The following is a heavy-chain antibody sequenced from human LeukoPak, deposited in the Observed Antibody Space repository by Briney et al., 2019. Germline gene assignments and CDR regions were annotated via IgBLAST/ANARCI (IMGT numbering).Heavy chain of an antibody. Sequence: AETLSLTCAVYGVSFRGYYWSWIRQPPGKGLEWIGEIKYSGSTKYNPSIKSRVTISVDPSKNQFSLKLRSVTAAETAVYYCARDTGIAVAGTGDFDYWGQGTLVTVSS. CDR1: GVSFRGYY. V-gene: IGHV4-34*01. D-gene: IGHD6-13*01. CDR3: ARDTGIAVAGTGDFDY. J-gene: IGHJ4*02. CDR2: IKYSGST.